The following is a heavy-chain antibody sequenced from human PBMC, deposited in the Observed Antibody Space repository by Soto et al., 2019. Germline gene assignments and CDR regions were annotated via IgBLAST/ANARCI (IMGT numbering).Heavy chain of an antibody. CDR1: GYSFTSYW. CDR2: INPSDSYT. Sequence: PGESLKISCQGSGYSFTSYWIGWVRQRPGKGLEWMGRINPSDSYTTYSPSFQGHVTISTDKSFSTAYLQWSGLKASDTATYYCARLGYCTGTSCYTFDSWGQGTLVTVSS. J-gene: IGHJ4*02. D-gene: IGHD2-2*02. V-gene: IGHV5-10-1*01. CDR3: ARLGYCTGTSCYTFDS.